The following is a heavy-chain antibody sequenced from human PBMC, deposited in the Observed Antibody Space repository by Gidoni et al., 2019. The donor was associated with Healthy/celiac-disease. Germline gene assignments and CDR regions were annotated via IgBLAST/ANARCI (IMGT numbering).Heavy chain of an antibody. Sequence: QVQLVQSGAEVKKPVSSVKVSCKASGGTFSSYAIRSVRQAPGQGREWMGGIIPIFGTANYAQKFQGRVTSTADKSASTAYMELSSLRSEDTAVYYCARAGFATVTDDPYYYGMDVWGQGTTVTVSS. V-gene: IGHV1-69*06. CDR1: GGTFSSYA. CDR2: IIPIFGTA. J-gene: IGHJ6*02. D-gene: IGHD4-17*01. CDR3: ARAGFATVTDDPYYYGMDV.